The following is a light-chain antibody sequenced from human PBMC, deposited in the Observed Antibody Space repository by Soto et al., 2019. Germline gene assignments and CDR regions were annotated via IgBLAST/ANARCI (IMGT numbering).Light chain of an antibody. CDR2: EVS. Sequence: QSALTQPPSVSGSPGQSVTISCTGTSTDFVGYNRVSWYQQPPGTAPKLMIYEVSKRPSGVPDRFSGSKSGNTASLTISGLQAADEADYFCKSYAGSNTYVFGSGTKLTVL. V-gene: IGLV2-18*02. CDR1: STDFVGYNR. J-gene: IGLJ1*01. CDR3: KSYAGSNTYV.